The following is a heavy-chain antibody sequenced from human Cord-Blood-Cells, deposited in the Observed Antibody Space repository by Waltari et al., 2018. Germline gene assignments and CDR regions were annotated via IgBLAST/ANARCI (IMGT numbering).Heavy chain of an antibody. CDR2: IYHSGST. D-gene: IGHD5-18*01. CDR3: ARDLRYSYGIDY. CDR1: GGSLTSSNW. V-gene: IGHV4-4*02. J-gene: IGHJ4*02. Sequence: QVQLQESGPGLVKPSGTLSPPCADSGGSLTSSNWWSCVRQPPGKGLEWIGEIYHSGSTNYNPSLKSRVTISVDKSKNQFSLKLSAVTAADTAVYYCARDLRYSYGIDYWGQGTLVTVSS.